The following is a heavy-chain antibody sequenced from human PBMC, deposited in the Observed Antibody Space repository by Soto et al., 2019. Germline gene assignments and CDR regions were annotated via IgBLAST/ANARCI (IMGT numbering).Heavy chain of an antibody. CDR1: GFTFSSYW. CDR2: INSDGSST. D-gene: IGHD3-16*01. CDR3: ASWIQVHDYIWGSPLP. Sequence: GGSLRLSCAASGFTFSSYWMHWVRQAPGKGLVWVSRINSDGSSTSYADSVKGRFTISRDNAKNTLYLQMNSLRAEDTAVYYCASWIQVHDYIWGSPLPWGQGTLVTVSS. J-gene: IGHJ5*02. V-gene: IGHV3-74*01.